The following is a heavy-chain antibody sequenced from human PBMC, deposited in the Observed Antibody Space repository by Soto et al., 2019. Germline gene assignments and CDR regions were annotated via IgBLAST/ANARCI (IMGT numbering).Heavy chain of an antibody. CDR1: GFAFSDYS. V-gene: IGHV3-23*01. Sequence: DVQLLESGGGVVQSGGSLRLYCSASGFAFSDYSMHWVRQAPGKGLEWVSAISGGGGNTYYAGSVNGRFTISRDNSRNTLYLQMHSLRDDDTALYYCAKETYGSGWTHDSRGQGTRAIVSS. CDR3: AKETYGSGWTHDS. CDR2: ISGGGGNT. D-gene: IGHD6-19*01. J-gene: IGHJ4*02.